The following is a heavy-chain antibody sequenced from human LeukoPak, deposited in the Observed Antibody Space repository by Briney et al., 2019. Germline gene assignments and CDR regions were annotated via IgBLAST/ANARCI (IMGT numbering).Heavy chain of an antibody. D-gene: IGHD2-15*01. V-gene: IGHV5-51*01. CDR2: IYPDDSDT. Sequence: GESLKISCKGSGYSFSNYWIGWVRQMPGRGLEWMGIIYPDDSDTRYSPSFQGQVTISADKSINTAYLQWSSLKASDTAMYYCARASCSGGSCYLFDYWGQGTLVTVSS. CDR1: GYSFSNYW. CDR3: ARASCSGGSCYLFDY. J-gene: IGHJ4*02.